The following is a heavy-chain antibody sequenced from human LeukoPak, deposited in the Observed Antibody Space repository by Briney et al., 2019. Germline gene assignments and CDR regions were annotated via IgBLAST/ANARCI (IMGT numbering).Heavy chain of an antibody. Sequence: GGTLRLSCAASGFSFSSYGMSWVRQAPGKGLEWVSAISGSGGSTYYADSVKGRFTISRDNSKNTLYLQMNSLRAEDTAVYYCAKGKASGWYIVDYWGQGTLVTVSS. V-gene: IGHV3-23*01. CDR3: AKGKASGWYIVDY. D-gene: IGHD6-19*01. CDR2: ISGSGGST. J-gene: IGHJ4*02. CDR1: GFSFSSYG.